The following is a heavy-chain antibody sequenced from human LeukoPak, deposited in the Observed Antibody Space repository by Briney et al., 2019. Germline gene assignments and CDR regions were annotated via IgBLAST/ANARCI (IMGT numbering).Heavy chain of an antibody. CDR1: GFTFSSYW. CDR3: ARHYDSSGYSNWFDP. J-gene: IGHJ5*02. D-gene: IGHD3-22*01. Sequence: PGGSLRLSCAASGFTFSSYWMRWVRQAPGKGLEWVANIKQDGSEKYYVDSVKGRFTISRDNAKNSLYLQMNSLRAEDTAVYYCARHYDSSGYSNWFDPWGQGTLVTVSS. CDR2: IKQDGSEK. V-gene: IGHV3-7*01.